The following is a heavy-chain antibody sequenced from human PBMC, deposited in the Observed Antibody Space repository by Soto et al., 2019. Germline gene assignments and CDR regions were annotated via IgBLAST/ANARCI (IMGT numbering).Heavy chain of an antibody. CDR2: IYSIGNT. D-gene: IGHD6-19*01. Sequence: PSETLSLTCTVSGASISSSAYWGWIRQPPGKGLEWIGSIYSIGNTYYNPSLKSGVTISADTSKNQFSLNLISVTAADTAVYYCRRSSRYSTDVWGQGITVTVSS. CDR3: RRSSRYSTDV. CDR1: GASISSSAY. J-gene: IGHJ6*02. V-gene: IGHV4-39*01.